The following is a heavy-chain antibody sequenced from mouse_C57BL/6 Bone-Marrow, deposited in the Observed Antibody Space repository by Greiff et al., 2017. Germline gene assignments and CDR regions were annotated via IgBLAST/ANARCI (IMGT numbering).Heavy chain of an antibody. V-gene: IGHV1-5*01. Sequence: VQLQQSGTVLVRPGASVKMSCKTSGYTFTSYWMPWVQQRPGQGLEWIGAINPGNSDTSYKHKFKGKAKLTAVTSASTPYMELSSLTNEDSAVYYCTRAGWDTDDWGKGTTLTVSS. J-gene: IGHJ2*01. D-gene: IGHD4-1*01. CDR3: TRAGWDTDD. CDR2: INPGNSDT. CDR1: GYTFTSYW.